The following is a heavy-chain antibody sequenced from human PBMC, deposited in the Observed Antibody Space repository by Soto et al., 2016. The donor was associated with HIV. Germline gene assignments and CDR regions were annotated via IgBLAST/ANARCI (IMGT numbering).Heavy chain of an antibody. V-gene: IGHV4-34*02. CDR3: TRRNSSTGGDDY. CDR1: GGSFSGFY. J-gene: IGHJ4*02. Sequence: QVQLQQWGAGLLKPSETLSLTCDVSGGSFSGFYWSWIRQPPGKGLEWIGEINHSGTTNYNPSLESRIAIFVDTSKNYFALNLNSVTAADSAIYYCTRRNSSTGGDDYWGQGSLVTVSS. D-gene: IGHD2-8*02. CDR2: INHSGTT.